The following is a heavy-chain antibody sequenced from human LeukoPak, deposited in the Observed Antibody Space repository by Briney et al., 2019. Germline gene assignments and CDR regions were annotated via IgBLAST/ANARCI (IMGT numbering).Heavy chain of an antibody. CDR2: IYPGESDT. CDR3: ARAVERYYYDSSGYYPWFDP. J-gene: IGHJ5*02. V-gene: IGHV5-51*01. CDR1: CSRFTSYW. Sequence: GGALQILFNGSCSRFTSYWIGWGRPVPGKGLEWMGIIYPGESDTRYSPSFQGPVTISDDKCDNTAYLQWSSLKASDTAMYYCARAVERYYYDSSGYYPWFDPWGQGTLVTVSS. D-gene: IGHD3-22*01.